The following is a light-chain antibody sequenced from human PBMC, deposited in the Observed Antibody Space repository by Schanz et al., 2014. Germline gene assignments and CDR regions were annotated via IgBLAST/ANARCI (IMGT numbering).Light chain of an antibody. J-gene: IGLJ3*02. Sequence: QSALTQPASVSGSPGQSITISCTGTNSDVGGYDYVAWYQQHPGKAPKLMIYAVRNRPSGVSNRFSGSKSGNTASLTISGLQAEDEADYCSSYSSSTTLEVFGGGTKLTVL. CDR1: NSDVGGYDY. V-gene: IGLV2-14*03. CDR2: AVR. CDR3: SSYSSSTTLEV.